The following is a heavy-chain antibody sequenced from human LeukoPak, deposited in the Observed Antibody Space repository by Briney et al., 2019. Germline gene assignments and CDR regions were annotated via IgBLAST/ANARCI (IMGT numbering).Heavy chain of an antibody. D-gene: IGHD6-13*01. Sequence: GGSLTLSCAASGFTFSTYWMSWVRQAPGKGLEWVANINQDGSAKYYVDFVKGRFTISRDNAKNSLYLQMNSLRAEDTAVYYCARQPFDYWGQGTLVTVSS. CDR2: INQDGSAK. CDR1: GFTFSTYW. CDR3: ARQPFDY. V-gene: IGHV3-7*01. J-gene: IGHJ4*02.